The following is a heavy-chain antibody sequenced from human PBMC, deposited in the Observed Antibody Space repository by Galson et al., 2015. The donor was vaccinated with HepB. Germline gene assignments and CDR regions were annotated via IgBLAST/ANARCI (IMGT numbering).Heavy chain of an antibody. CDR1: GYSFTSYW. CDR3: ARRPVGYGGNSHYGMDV. V-gene: IGHV5-10-1*01. CDR2: IDPSDSYT. J-gene: IGHJ6*02. D-gene: IGHD4-23*01. Sequence: SGAEVKKPGESLRISCKGSGYSFTSYWISWVRQMPGKGLEWMGRIDPSDSYTNYSPSFQGHVTISADKSISTAYLQWSSLKASDTAMYYCARRPVGYGGNSHYGMDVWGQGTTVTVSS.